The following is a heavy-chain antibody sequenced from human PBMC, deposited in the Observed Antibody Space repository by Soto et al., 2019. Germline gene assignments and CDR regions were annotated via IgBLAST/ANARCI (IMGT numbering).Heavy chain of an antibody. J-gene: IGHJ4*02. CDR3: SRSFMVPVDLLDY. CDR2: IYYSGST. CDR1: NGSLSSNY. Sequence: PSETLSLTCTVSNGSLSSNYWSWIRQSPGKGLEWIGNIYYSGSTNYNPSLKSRVTMSVDTSKNQFTLKLSSVTAADTGVYFFSRSFMVPVDLLDYCGQGTLVTGSS. V-gene: IGHV4-59*01. D-gene: IGHD3-10*01.